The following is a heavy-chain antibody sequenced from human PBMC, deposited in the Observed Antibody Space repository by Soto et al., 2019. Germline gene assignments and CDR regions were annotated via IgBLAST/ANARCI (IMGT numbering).Heavy chain of an antibody. D-gene: IGHD2-2*01. J-gene: IGHJ4*02. CDR2: ISPYSGYT. Sequence: ASVKVSCKGCGYSFMKYGINWVRQAPGQGLEWVGWISPYSGYTHSAQKFHGSLTLTTDTAASTAYMELRILRSADTALYYCAREASVLIPAAQPSRFDSWGQGALVTVSS. CDR1: GYSFMKYG. CDR3: AREASVLIPAAQPSRFDS. V-gene: IGHV1-18*01.